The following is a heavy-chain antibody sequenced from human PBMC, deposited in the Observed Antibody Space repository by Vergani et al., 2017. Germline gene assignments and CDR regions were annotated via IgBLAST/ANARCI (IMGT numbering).Heavy chain of an antibody. D-gene: IGHD6-6*01. CDR1: GFSFNSYW. Sequence: DVHLAESGGGFFQPGGSLRLSCSASGFSFNSYWMHWVRQVPGKGLLWVSRIKSDGSITAYADSVKGRFTISRDNSKNTLYLQINSLRAEDTAVYYCAKMAYSSFYYFDYWGQGTLVTVSS. CDR3: AKMAYSSFYYFDY. V-gene: IGHV3-74*03. CDR2: IKSDGSIT. J-gene: IGHJ4*02.